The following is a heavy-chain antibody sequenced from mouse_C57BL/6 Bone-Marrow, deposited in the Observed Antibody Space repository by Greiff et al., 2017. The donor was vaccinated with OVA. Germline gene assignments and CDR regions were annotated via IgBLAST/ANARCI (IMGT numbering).Heavy chain of an antibody. CDR1: GYTFTSYW. Sequence: VQLQQPGAELVKPGASVKLSCKASGYTFTSYWMQWVKQRPGQGLEWIGEIDPSDSYTNYNQKFKGKATLTVDTSSSTAYMQLSSLTSEDSAVYYCARWDGYYSWFAYWGQGTLVTVSA. V-gene: IGHV1-50*01. CDR3: ARWDGYYSWFAY. J-gene: IGHJ3*01. D-gene: IGHD2-3*01. CDR2: IDPSDSYT.